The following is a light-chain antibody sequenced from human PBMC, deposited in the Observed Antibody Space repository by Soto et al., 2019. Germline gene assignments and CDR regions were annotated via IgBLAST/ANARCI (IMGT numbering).Light chain of an antibody. J-gene: IGKJ5*01. V-gene: IGKV3-11*01. CDR2: DAS. CDR3: QQRSNWPPT. CDR1: RSVRTA. Sequence: EILVTLSPATLSLSPGAMATLSCRASRSVRTALAWYQQRPGQAPRLLIYDASNRATGIPARFSGSGSGTDFTLTISSLEPEDFAVYYCQQRSNWPPTFGQGTRLAI.